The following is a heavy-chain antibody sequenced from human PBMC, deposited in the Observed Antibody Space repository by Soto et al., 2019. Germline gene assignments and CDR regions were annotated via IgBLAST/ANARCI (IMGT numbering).Heavy chain of an antibody. CDR1: GYSFISYW. Sequence: GESLKISCKGSGYSFISYWIGWVRQMPGKGLEWMGIIFPGDSDTRYSPSFQGQVTISVDKSINTAYLQWNSLKASDIATYYCARLSGSWTPDYWGLGTLVTVSS. J-gene: IGHJ4*02. CDR2: IFPGDSDT. CDR3: ARLSGSWTPDY. V-gene: IGHV5-51*01. D-gene: IGHD6-13*01.